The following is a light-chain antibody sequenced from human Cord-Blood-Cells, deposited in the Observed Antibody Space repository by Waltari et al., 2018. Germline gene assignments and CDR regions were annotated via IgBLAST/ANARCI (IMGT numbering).Light chain of an antibody. CDR1: QSISSS. Sequence: DIQMTQSPSSLSASVGDRVTITCRASQSISSSFNWSQQKPGKAPKLLIYASSSLQSGVPSRFSGSGSGTDFTLTISSLQPEDFATYYCQQSYSTPLTFGGGTKVEIK. CDR2: ASS. CDR3: QQSYSTPLT. V-gene: IGKV1-39*01. J-gene: IGKJ4*01.